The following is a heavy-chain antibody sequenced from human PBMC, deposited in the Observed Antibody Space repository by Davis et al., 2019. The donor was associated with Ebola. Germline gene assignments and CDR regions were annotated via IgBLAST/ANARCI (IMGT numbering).Heavy chain of an antibody. D-gene: IGHD5-12*01. CDR1: GFTFTTYY. V-gene: IGHV1-46*04. CDR3: ARGRSGYQKALEI. CDR2: IVPSGGST. Sequence: ASVKVSCKASGFTFTTYYMHWVRQAPGEGLVWLGMIVPSGGSTNYAQTLQGRVTMTTDTSTSTVYMELSSLRSEDTAIYYCARGRSGYQKALEIWGQGTLVTVSS. J-gene: IGHJ3*02.